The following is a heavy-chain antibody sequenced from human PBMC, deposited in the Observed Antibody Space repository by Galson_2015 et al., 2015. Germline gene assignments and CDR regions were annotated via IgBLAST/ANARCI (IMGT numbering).Heavy chain of an antibody. D-gene: IGHD4-17*01. CDR3: ARELDYGETGGFDP. J-gene: IGHJ5*02. Sequence: TLSLTCAVSGGSISSGGYSWSWIRQPPGKGLEWIGYIYHSGSTYYNPSLKSRVTISVDRSKNQFSLKLSSVTAADTAVYYCARELDYGETGGFDPWGQGTLVTVSS. V-gene: IGHV4-30-2*01. CDR2: IYHSGST. CDR1: GGSISSGGYS.